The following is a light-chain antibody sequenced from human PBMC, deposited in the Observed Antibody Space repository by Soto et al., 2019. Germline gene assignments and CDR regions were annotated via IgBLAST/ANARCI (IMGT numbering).Light chain of an antibody. V-gene: IGLV2-8*01. CDR3: SSYAGSRNV. CDR1: SSDVGGYNY. Sequence: SVLTQPPSASGSPGQSVAISCTGTSSDVGGYNYVSWYQQHPGKAPKLMIYEVNKRPSGVPDRFSGSKSGNTASLTVSGLQAEDEADYYCSSYAGSRNVFGTGTKVTGL. J-gene: IGLJ1*01. CDR2: EVN.